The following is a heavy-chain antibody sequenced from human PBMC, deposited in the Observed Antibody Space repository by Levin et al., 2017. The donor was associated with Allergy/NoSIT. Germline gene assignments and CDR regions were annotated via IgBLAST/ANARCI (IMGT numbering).Heavy chain of an antibody. CDR2: IDWDDDK. V-gene: IGHV2-70*11. D-gene: IGHD3-10*01. CDR1: GFSLTTSGMC. CDR3: ARATNHYYGRGFDY. J-gene: IGHJ4*02. Sequence: SGPTLVKPTQTLTLTCTFSGFSLTTSGMCVSWIRQPPGNALEWLARIDWDDDKYYSTSLKTSLTISRDTSKNQVVLTITSMDPVDTATYYCARATNHYYGRGFDYWGQGTPVTVSS.